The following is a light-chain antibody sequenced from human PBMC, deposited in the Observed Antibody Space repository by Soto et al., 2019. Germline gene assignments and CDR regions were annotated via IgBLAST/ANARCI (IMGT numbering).Light chain of an antibody. Sequence: EIAMTQSPATLSVSPGERATLSCRASQSVSSNLAWYQQNPGQAPRLLIYGASTRATGIPARFSGSGSGTEFTLTISSLQSEDFAVYYCQQYNNWPPEYTFGQGTKLEIK. CDR3: QQYNNWPPEYT. CDR1: QSVSSN. CDR2: GAS. J-gene: IGKJ2*01. V-gene: IGKV3-15*01.